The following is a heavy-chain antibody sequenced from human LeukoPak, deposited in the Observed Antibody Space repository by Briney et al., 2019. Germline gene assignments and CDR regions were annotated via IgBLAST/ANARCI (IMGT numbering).Heavy chain of an antibody. J-gene: IGHJ5*02. Sequence: SETLSLTCSVSGGSITTSSYYWGWIRQPPEKGLEWIGSIFYTGGTYYSPSLGGRVSLSADTSKNAFFMEVHSVTAADSAIYYCARHTIFCSFINCSPFDPWGQGTLVTVSS. CDR3: ARHTIFCSFINCSPFDP. D-gene: IGHD3-3*01. CDR2: IFYTGGT. CDR1: GGSITTSSYY. V-gene: IGHV4-39*01.